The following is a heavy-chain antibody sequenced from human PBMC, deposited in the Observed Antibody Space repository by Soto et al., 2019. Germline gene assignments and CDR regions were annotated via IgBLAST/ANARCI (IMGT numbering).Heavy chain of an antibody. CDR1: GGTFSTYA. CDR3: ARQMVNSGWYYGNWFDP. D-gene: IGHD6-19*01. CDR2: IIPIFNTA. V-gene: IGHV1-69*06. J-gene: IGHJ5*02. Sequence: QEQLVQSGAEVKKPGSSVKVSCKVSGGTFSTYAISWVQQAPGKGLEWMGGIIPIFNTAKYAQKFQGRVTITADKSTSTAHMELSSLRSEDTAVYYGARQMVNSGWYYGNWFDPWGQGTLVTVSS.